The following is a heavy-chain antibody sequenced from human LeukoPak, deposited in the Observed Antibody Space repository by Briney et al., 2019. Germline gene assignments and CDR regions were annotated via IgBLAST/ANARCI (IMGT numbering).Heavy chain of an antibody. V-gene: IGHV3-11*04. CDR3: ARARSSRIYYYYCYMDV. CDR2: ISSSGTTK. J-gene: IGHJ6*03. D-gene: IGHD6-6*01. Sequence: PGGSLRLSCAASGFTFSDYYMSWIRQAPGKGLEWVSYISSSGTTKFYADSVKGRFTVSRDNAKNSLYLQLSSLRAEDTAVYYCARARSSRIYYYYCYMDVWGKGTTVTVSS. CDR1: GFTFSDYY.